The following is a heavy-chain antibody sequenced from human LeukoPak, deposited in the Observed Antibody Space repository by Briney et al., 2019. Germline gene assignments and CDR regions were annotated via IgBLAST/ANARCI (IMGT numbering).Heavy chain of an antibody. CDR3: ARDLVTSSGRTYGMDI. CDR2: ISYIGTA. D-gene: IGHD3-10*01. J-gene: IGHJ6*02. V-gene: IGHV4-59*01. CDR1: GASITSSY. Sequence: PSETLSLTCTVSGASITSSYWSWIRQPPGKGLECIGYISYIGTANYNPSLKSRVTISADTSKNQFSLRLTSVTAADTAVYYCARDLVTSSGRTYGMDIWGQGTTVTVSS.